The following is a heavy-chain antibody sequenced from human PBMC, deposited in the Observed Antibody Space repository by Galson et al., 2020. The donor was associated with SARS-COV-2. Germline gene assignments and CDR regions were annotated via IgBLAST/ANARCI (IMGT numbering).Heavy chain of an antibody. V-gene: IGHV2-70*01. J-gene: IGHJ4*02. Sequence: SGPTLVKPPQTLTLTCTFSGFSLTTSGMGVTWIRQPPGKALEWLALIDWDNDKYYSTSLKTRLTISGDTSKNQVFLTMTNMDPADTATYYCARLGDGDGGYDDGSSPFDYWGQGTLVTVSS. CDR2: IDWDNDK. D-gene: IGHD5-12*01. CDR1: GFSLTTSGMG. CDR3: ARLGDGDGGYDDGSSPFDY.